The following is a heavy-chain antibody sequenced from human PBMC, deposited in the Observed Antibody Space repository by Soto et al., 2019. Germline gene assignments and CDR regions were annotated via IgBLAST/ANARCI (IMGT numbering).Heavy chain of an antibody. Sequence: KPSETLSLTCAVYGGSTSSGGYYWTWIRQHPGKGLEWIAYIYHSGYTFYNPSLKSRVTMSVDTSKNQFSLKLRSVTAADTAVYYCAKWEGLGSDYYYYAMDVWGQGTTVT. CDR2: IYHSGYT. CDR3: AKWEGLGSDYYYYAMDV. J-gene: IGHJ6*02. V-gene: IGHV4-31*11. CDR1: GGSTSSGGYY. D-gene: IGHD1-26*01.